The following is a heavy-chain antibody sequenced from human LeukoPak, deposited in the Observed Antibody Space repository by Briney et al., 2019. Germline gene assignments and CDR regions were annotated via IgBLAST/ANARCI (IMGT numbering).Heavy chain of an antibody. V-gene: IGHV3-7*03. CDR1: GFTFSSYW. Sequence: GGSLRLSCVASGFTFSSYWMSWVRQAPGKGLEWVANIKQDGSEKYYVDSVKGRFTISRDNSKNTLYLQMNSLRAEDTAVYYCAKVALLNWGNYFDYWGQGTLVTVSS. CDR2: IKQDGSEK. D-gene: IGHD7-27*01. CDR3: AKVALLNWGNYFDY. J-gene: IGHJ4*02.